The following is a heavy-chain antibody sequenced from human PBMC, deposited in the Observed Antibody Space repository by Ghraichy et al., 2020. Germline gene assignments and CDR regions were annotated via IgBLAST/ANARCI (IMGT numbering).Heavy chain of an antibody. Sequence: ASVKVSCKASGYTFTSYGISWVRQAPGQGLEWMGWISAYNGNTNYAQKLQGRVTMTTDTSTSTAYMELRSLRSDDTAVYYCARNKKDIVVVVAATRDYGMDVWGQGTTVTVSS. J-gene: IGHJ6*02. V-gene: IGHV1-18*01. D-gene: IGHD2-15*01. CDR2: ISAYNGNT. CDR1: GYTFTSYG. CDR3: ARNKKDIVVVVAATRDYGMDV.